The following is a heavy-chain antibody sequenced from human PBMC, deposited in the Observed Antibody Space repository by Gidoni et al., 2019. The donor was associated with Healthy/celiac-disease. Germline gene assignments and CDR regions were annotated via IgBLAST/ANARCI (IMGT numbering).Heavy chain of an antibody. V-gene: IGHV1-8*01. CDR2: MNPNSGNT. CDR1: GYTFTSYD. J-gene: IGHJ4*02. D-gene: IGHD3-10*01. Sequence: QVQLVQSGAEVKKPGASVKVSCKASGYTFTSYDINWVRQATGQGLEWMGWMNPNSGNTGYAQKFQGRVTMTRNTSISTAYMELSSLRSEDTAVYYCARGLSMVRGVIKTGLFDYWGQGTLVTVSS. CDR3: ARGLSMVRGVIKTGLFDY.